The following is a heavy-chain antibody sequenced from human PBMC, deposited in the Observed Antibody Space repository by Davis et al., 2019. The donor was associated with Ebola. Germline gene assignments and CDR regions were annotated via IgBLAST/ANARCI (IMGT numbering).Heavy chain of an antibody. V-gene: IGHV3-23*01. CDR2: LGTSGDT. J-gene: IGHJ3*02. CDR3: AQDTSNIWFDI. Sequence: GGPLRPPFPTPGFPSRSYALTWVRQAPGNGLEPVPTLGTSGDTFYADSVKGRFTISRDNSKNTLYLQMNGLRVDDTAIYYGAQDTSNIWFDIWGQGTMVTVSS. D-gene: IGHD1-26*01. CDR1: GFPSRSYA.